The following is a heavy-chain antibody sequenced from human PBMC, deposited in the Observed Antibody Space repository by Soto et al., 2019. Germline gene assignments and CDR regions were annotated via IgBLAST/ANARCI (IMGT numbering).Heavy chain of an antibody. J-gene: IGHJ3*02. Sequence: GQLVQSGAEVKKPGSSVKVSCKASGGTLSTYGISWVRQASGQGLEWMGGVVPIFGSINLAQKFRGRLTITQDKATKTVYMELSSLTSEDTAVYYCASRERLDAFDIWGQGTTVTVSS. V-gene: IGHV1-69*06. CDR1: GGTLSTYG. CDR2: VVPIFGSI. D-gene: IGHD1-26*01. CDR3: ASRERLDAFDI.